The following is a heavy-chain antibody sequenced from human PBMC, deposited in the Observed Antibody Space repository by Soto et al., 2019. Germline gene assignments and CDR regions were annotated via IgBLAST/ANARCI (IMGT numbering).Heavy chain of an antibody. CDR1: GGSISSGGYY. Sequence: QVQLQESGPGLVKPSQTLSLTCTVSGGSISSGGYYWSWIRQHPGKGLEWIGYIYYSGSTYYNPSLKSRVTISVDTSKNQFSLKMSSVTAADTAVYYCATSILYAYYYYGMDVWGQGTTVTVSS. V-gene: IGHV4-31*03. D-gene: IGHD2-8*01. CDR2: IYYSGST. CDR3: ATSILYAYYYYGMDV. J-gene: IGHJ6*02.